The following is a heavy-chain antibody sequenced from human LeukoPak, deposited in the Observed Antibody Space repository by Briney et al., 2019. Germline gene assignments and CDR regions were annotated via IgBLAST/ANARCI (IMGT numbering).Heavy chain of an antibody. Sequence: PSETLSLTCTVSGGSISSSSYYWGWIRQPPGKGLEWIGSIYYSGSTYYNPSLKSRVTISVDTSKNQFSLKLSSVTAADTAMYYCARLSGTEDDYDGGWGQGTLVTVSS. CDR3: ARLSGTEDDYDGG. J-gene: IGHJ4*02. V-gene: IGHV4-39*01. CDR2: IYYSGST. D-gene: IGHD3-16*01. CDR1: GGSISSSSYY.